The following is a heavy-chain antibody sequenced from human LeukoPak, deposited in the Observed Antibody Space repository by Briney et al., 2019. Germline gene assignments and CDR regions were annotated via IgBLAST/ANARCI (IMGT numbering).Heavy chain of an antibody. CDR1: GFTFSSYS. CDR3: ARDYGSGSYSYYYGMDV. V-gene: IGHV3-21*01. J-gene: IGHJ6*02. Sequence: PGGSPRLSCAASGFTFSSYSMNWVRQAPGKGLEWVSSISSSSSYIYYADSVKGRFTISRDNAKNSLYLQMNSLRAEDTAVYYCARDYGSGSYSYYYGMDVWGQGTTVTVSS. D-gene: IGHD3-10*01. CDR2: ISSSSSYI.